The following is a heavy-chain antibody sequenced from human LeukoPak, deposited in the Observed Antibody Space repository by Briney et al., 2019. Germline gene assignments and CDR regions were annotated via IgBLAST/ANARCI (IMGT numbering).Heavy chain of an antibody. D-gene: IGHD5-12*01. CDR1: GGTFSSYA. V-gene: IGHV1-69*01. CDR2: IIPIFGTA. CDR3: ARDPIYSGYDWFYFDY. Sequence: GSSVKVSCKASGGTFSSYAIGWVRQAPGQGLEWMGGIIPIFGTANYAQKFQGRVTITADESTSTAYMELSSLRFKDTAVYYCARDPIYSGYDWFYFDYWGQGTLVTVSS. J-gene: IGHJ4*02.